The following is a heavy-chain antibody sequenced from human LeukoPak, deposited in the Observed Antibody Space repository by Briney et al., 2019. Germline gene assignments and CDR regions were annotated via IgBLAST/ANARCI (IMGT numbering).Heavy chain of an antibody. J-gene: IGHJ4*02. CDR2: ISYDGSNK. CDR1: GFTFNYHA. CDR3: AKSLYGGCDY. D-gene: IGHD3-16*02. V-gene: IGHV3-30-3*02. Sequence: PGGSLRLSCAASGFTFNYHAMHWVRRAPGKGLEWVAVISYDGSNKYYADSVKGRFTISRDNSKNTVYLQMNSLRVEDTAVYYCAKSLYGGCDYWGQGTVVTVSS.